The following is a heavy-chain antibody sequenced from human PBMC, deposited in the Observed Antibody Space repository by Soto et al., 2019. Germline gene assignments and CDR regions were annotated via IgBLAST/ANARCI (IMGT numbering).Heavy chain of an antibody. D-gene: IGHD6-19*01. CDR3: ARQVAVAGTLYGMDV. CDR2: IYYSGST. J-gene: IGHJ6*02. V-gene: IGHV4-39*01. CDR1: GGSISSSSYY. Sequence: LSLTCTVSGGSISSSSYYWGWIRQPPGKGLEWIGSIYYSGSTYYNPSLKSRVTISVDTSKNQFSLKLSSVTAADTAVYYCARQVAVAGTLYGMDVWGQGTTVTVSS.